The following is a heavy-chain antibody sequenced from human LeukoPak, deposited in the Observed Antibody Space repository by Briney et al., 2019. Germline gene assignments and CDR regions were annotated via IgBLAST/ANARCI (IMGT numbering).Heavy chain of an antibody. V-gene: IGHV4-59*01. CDR3: ARGPPGKENAFDI. D-gene: IGHD2-2*01. J-gene: IGHJ3*02. CDR2: IYYSGST. CDR1: GGSISSYY. Sequence: LPETPSLTCTVSGGSISSYYWSWLRQPPGKGLEWIGYIYYSGSTNYNPSLKSRVTISVDTSKNQFSLNLSSVTAADTAVYYCARGPPGKENAFDIWGQGTMVTVSS.